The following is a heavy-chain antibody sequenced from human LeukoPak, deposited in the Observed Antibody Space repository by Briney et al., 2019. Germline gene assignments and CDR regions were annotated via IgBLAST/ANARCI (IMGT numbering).Heavy chain of an antibody. CDR2: IYHSGNT. Sequence: SETLSLTCTVSGYSISSGYHWGWIRQPPGRGLEWIGSIYHSGNTYYNPSLKSRVTISVDTSKNQFSLKLRSVTAADTAVYYCASRKLGNDYWGQGTLVTVSS. V-gene: IGHV4-38-2*02. J-gene: IGHJ4*02. CDR1: GYSISSGYH. D-gene: IGHD7-27*01. CDR3: ASRKLGNDY.